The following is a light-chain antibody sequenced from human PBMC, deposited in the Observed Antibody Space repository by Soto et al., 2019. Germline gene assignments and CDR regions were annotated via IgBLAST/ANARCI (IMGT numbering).Light chain of an antibody. J-gene: IGLJ2*01. CDR1: SSDVGSYNL. CDR2: EGS. V-gene: IGLV2-23*01. Sequence: QSALTQPASVSGSPGQSITISCTGTSSDVGSYNLVSWYQQHPGKAPKLMIYEGSKRPSGVSNRFSGSKSGNTASLRISGLQAEDAADYYCWSYAGRSTVIFGGGTKLTVL. CDR3: WSYAGRSTVI.